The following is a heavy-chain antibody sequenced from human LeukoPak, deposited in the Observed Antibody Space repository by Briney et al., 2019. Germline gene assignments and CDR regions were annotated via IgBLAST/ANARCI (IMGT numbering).Heavy chain of an antibody. CDR3: ARSPCGSDCSRHWFDP. V-gene: IGHV1-46*01. Sequence: GASVRVSCKASGYIFSNYYIHWMRQAPGQGLEWMGVINPSGGSTRSAQKFQGRVTMTRDTSTSTTYMELSSLRSEETAVYYCARSPCGSDCSRHWFDPWGQGTLVTVSS. D-gene: IGHD2-21*02. CDR1: GYIFSNYY. CDR2: INPSGGST. J-gene: IGHJ5*02.